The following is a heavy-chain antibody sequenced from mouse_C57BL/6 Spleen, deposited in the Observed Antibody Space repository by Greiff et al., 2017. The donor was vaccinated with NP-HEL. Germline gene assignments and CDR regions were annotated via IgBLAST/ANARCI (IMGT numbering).Heavy chain of an antibody. CDR2: IHPNSGST. Sequence: VQLQQPGAELVKPGASVKLSCKASGYTFTSYWMHWVKQRPGQGLEWIGMIHPNSGSTNYNEKFKSKATLTVDKSSSTAYMQLSSLTSEDSAVYYCARGAYYYGGVAYWGQGTLVTVSA. V-gene: IGHV1-64*01. CDR3: ARGAYYYGGVAY. J-gene: IGHJ3*01. CDR1: GYTFTSYW. D-gene: IGHD1-1*01.